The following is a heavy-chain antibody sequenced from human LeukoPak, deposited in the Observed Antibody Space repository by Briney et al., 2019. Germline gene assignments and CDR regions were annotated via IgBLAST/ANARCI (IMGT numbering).Heavy chain of an antibody. CDR2: ISRTGNSI. CDR3: ARGPYSSNWYVDY. J-gene: IGHJ4*02. D-gene: IGHD6-13*01. CDR1: GFTLGSYE. V-gene: IGHV3-48*03. Sequence: GGSLRLSCAASGFTLGSYEMNWVRLAPGKGLEWISYISRTGNSIYYADSVKGRFTISRDDAKNSLYLQMNSLRAEDTAVYYCARGPYSSNWYVDYWGQGTLVTVAS.